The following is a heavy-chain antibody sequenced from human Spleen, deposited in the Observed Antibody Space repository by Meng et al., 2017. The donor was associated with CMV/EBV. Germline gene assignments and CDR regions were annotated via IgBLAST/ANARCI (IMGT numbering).Heavy chain of an antibody. D-gene: IGHD4/OR15-4a*01. CDR1: GFTFSSYE. J-gene: IGHJ4*02. CDR3: TRDLLVETTLV. Sequence: GGSLRLSCAASGFTFSSYEMSWVRQAPGKGLQYVSYISSSGGAVYYADSVKGRFTISRDNAKNSLYLQMNSLRAEDTAVYYCTRDLLVETTLVWGQGAQVTVSS. V-gene: IGHV3-48*03. CDR2: ISSSGGAV.